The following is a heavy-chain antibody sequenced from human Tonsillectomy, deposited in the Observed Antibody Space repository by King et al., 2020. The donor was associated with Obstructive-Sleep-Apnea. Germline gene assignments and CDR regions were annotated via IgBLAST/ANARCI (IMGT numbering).Heavy chain of an antibody. J-gene: IGHJ4*02. CDR1: GGSISNYY. CDR3: ARHRGVEDYGGYGDYFDY. Sequence: QLQESGPGLVKPSETLSLTCTVSGGSISNYYWSWIRQPPGRGLEWIGYLYYSGNTNFNPSLKSRVTISADTSKIQFSLRLSSVTAADTAVYYCARHRGVEDYGGYGDYFDYWGQGTLVTVSS. D-gene: IGHD5-12*01. V-gene: IGHV4-59*08. CDR2: LYYSGNT.